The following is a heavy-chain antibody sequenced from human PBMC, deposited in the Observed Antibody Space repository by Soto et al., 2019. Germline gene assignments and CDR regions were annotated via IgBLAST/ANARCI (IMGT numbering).Heavy chain of an antibody. CDR3: ARGADFWSGYYNGAFDI. CDR2: IYHSGST. CDR1: GGSISSGGYS. J-gene: IGHJ3*02. V-gene: IGHV4-30-2*01. D-gene: IGHD3-3*01. Sequence: SETLSLTCAVSGGSISSGGYSWSWIRQPPGKGLEWIGYIYHSGSTYYNPSLKSRVTISVDRSKNQFSLKLSSVTAADTAVYYCARGADFWSGYYNGAFDIWGPGTMLTV.